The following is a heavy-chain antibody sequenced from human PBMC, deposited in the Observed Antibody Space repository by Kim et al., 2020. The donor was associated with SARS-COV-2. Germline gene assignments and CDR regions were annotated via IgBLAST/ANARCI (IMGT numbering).Heavy chain of an antibody. V-gene: IGHV3-7*01. D-gene: IGHD3-10*01. CDR1: GFIISSYW. CDR2: IKEDGSEA. CDR3: MRVPGTY. Sequence: GGSLRLSCVASGFIISSYWMTWVRQPPGKGLEWVANIKEDGSEAYYADSVKGRFTISRDNAKNSLYLQMNSLRAEDTAVYYCMRVPGTYWGQGTLVIASS. J-gene: IGHJ4*02.